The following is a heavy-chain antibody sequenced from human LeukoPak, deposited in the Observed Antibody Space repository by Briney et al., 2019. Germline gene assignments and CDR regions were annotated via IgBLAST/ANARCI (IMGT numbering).Heavy chain of an antibody. CDR2: ISSSSSYI. CDR3: ARGRIIAAAGTGFDP. CDR1: GFTFSSYS. J-gene: IGHJ5*02. Sequence: GGSLRLSCAASGFTFSSYSMNWVRQAPGKGLEWVSSISSSSSYIYYADSVKGRFTISRDNAKNSLYLQMNSLRAEDTAVYYCARGRIIAAAGTGFDPWGQGTLVTVSS. D-gene: IGHD6-13*01. V-gene: IGHV3-21*01.